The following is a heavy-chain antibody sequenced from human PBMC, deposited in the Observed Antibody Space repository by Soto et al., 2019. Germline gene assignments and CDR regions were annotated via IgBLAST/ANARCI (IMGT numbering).Heavy chain of an antibody. CDR1: GFTFSSYA. Sequence: GGSLRLSCAASGFTFSSYAMSWVRQAPGKGLEWVSAISGSGGSTYYADSVKGRFTISRDNSKNTLYLQMNSLRAEDTAVYYCAKDYCSSTSCYSNPGDDWFDPWGQGTLVTVSS. J-gene: IGHJ5*02. CDR2: ISGSGGST. D-gene: IGHD2-2*01. CDR3: AKDYCSSTSCYSNPGDDWFDP. V-gene: IGHV3-23*01.